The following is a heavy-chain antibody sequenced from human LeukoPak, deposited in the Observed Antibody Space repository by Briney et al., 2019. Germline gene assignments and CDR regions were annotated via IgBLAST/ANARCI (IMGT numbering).Heavy chain of an antibody. CDR3: AREVHIVVVPAAMKGYYYYYMDV. D-gene: IGHD2-2*01. V-gene: IGHV4-4*07. J-gene: IGHJ6*03. Sequence: SETLSLTCTVSGGSISSYYWSWIRQPAGKGLEWIGRIYTSGSTNYNPSLKSRVTMSVDTSKNQFSLKLSSVTAADTAVYYCAREVHIVVVPAAMKGYYYYYMDVWGKGTTVTISS. CDR1: GGSISSYY. CDR2: IYTSGST.